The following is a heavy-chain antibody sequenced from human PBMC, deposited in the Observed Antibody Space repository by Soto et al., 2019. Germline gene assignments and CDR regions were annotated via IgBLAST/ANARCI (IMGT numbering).Heavy chain of an antibody. CDR1: GYTFTSYD. Sequence: QVQLVQSGAEVKKPGASVKVSCKASGYTFTSYDINWVQQATGQGLEWMGWVNPNSGNTAYAQKFQGRVTMTRNTSISTAYMELSSLRSEDTAVYYCARERSDLGGMDVWGQGTTVTVSS. CDR3: ARERSDLGGMDV. J-gene: IGHJ6*02. D-gene: IGHD3-16*01. V-gene: IGHV1-8*01. CDR2: VNPNSGNT.